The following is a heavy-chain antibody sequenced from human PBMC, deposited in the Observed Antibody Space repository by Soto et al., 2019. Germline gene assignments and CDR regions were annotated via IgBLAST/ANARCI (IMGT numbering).Heavy chain of an antibody. CDR1: GVTFSNYS. Sequence: TGGPLRLWCCAFGVTFSNYSIHRVRQAPGKGLEWLAVISYDGSNKHYADSVKGRFTVSRDNSKNTLYLQMNSLRAEDTAVYFCARYSGKYQGPIDYWGQGTLVTVSS. J-gene: IGHJ4*02. D-gene: IGHD1-26*01. V-gene: IGHV3-30*04. CDR2: ISYDGSNK. CDR3: ARYSGKYQGPIDY.